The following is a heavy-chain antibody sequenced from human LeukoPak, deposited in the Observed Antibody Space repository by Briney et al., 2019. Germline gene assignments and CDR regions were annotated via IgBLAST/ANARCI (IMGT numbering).Heavy chain of an antibody. D-gene: IGHD4-23*01. J-gene: IGHJ4*02. Sequence: PSETLSLTCAVYGGSFSGYCWSWIRQPPGKGLEWIGSIYYSGSTYYNPSLKSRVTISVDTSKNQFSLKLSSVTAADTAVYYCARLYGGNSHIDYWGQGTLVTVSS. CDR3: ARLYGGNSHIDY. V-gene: IGHV4-34*01. CDR1: GGSFSGYC. CDR2: IYYSGST.